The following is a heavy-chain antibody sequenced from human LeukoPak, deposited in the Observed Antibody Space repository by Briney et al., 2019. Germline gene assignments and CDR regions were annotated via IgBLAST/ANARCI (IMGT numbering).Heavy chain of an antibody. CDR2: MNPNSGET. J-gene: IGHJ5*02. V-gene: IGHV1-8*01. D-gene: IGHD5-18*01. CDR1: GYTFIAYD. CDR3: ARGRRGYSYGKGGNWFDP. Sequence: ASVKVSCKASGYTFIAYDIKWVRQATGQGLEWMGWMNPNSGETGYAQNFQGRVTMTRDTSKSTAYMELTGLRSEDTGVYYCARGRRGYSYGKGGNWFDPWGQGTLVTVSS.